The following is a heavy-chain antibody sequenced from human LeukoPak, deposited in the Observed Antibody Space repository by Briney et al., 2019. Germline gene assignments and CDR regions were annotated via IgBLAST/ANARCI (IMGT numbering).Heavy chain of an antibody. Sequence: SETLSLTCTVSGYSISSGYYWGWIRQPPGKGLEWIGSIYHSGSTYYNPSLKSRVTISVDTPKNQFSLKLSSVTAADTAVYYCARGGPLVDLWFDYWGQGTLVTVSS. D-gene: IGHD6-13*01. J-gene: IGHJ4*02. CDR3: ARGGPLVDLWFDY. CDR2: IYHSGST. CDR1: GYSISSGYY. V-gene: IGHV4-38-2*02.